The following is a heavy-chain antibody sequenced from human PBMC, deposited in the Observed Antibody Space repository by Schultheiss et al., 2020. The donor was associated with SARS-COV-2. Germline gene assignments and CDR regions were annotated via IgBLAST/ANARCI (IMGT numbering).Heavy chain of an antibody. J-gene: IGHJ6*02. Sequence: GGSLRLSCAASGFTFNSYSMNWVRQAPGKGLEWVSYISSSSSTIYYADSVKGRFTISRDNAKNSLYLQMNSLRDEDTAVYYCARGPRVVPAASYGMDVWGQGTTVTVSS. CDR2: ISSSSSTI. CDR3: ARGPRVVPAASYGMDV. V-gene: IGHV3-48*02. CDR1: GFTFNSYS. D-gene: IGHD2-2*01.